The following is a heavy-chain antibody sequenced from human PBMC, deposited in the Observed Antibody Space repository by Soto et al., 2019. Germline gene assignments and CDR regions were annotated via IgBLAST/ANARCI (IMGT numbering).Heavy chain of an antibody. J-gene: IGHJ6*03. V-gene: IGHV1-2*04. Sequence: QVQLVQSGAEVKKPGASVKVSCKASGYTFTGYYMHWVRQAPGQGLEWMGWINPNSGGTNYAQKFQGWVTMTRDTSISKAYMELSRLRSDDTAVYYCARAQYYYGSGSYSYMDVWGKGTTVTVSS. CDR3: ARAQYYYGSGSYSYMDV. CDR1: GYTFTGYY. D-gene: IGHD3-10*01. CDR2: INPNSGGT.